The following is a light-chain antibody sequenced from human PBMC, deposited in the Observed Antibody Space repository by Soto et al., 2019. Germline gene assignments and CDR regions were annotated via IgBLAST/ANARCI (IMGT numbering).Light chain of an antibody. Sequence: QSALTQPASVSGSPVQSITISCTGTSSDVGSYNLVSWYQQHPGKAPKLMIYEGSKRPSGVANRFSGSKSGNTASLTISGLQADDEDDYYCSSYAGSYAVFGGGTQLTVL. CDR3: SSYAGSYAV. CDR2: EGS. CDR1: SSDVGSYNL. V-gene: IGLV2-23*01. J-gene: IGLJ7*01.